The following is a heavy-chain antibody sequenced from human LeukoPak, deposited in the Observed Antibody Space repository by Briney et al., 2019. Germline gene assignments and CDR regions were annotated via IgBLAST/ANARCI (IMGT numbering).Heavy chain of an antibody. CDR2: IYYGGST. D-gene: IGHD3-16*01. CDR3: AAGGFSYYFDY. Sequence: SETLSLTCTVSGGSISSYYWSWIRQPPGKGLEWIGYIYYGGSTNYNPSLKSRVTISVDTSKNQFSLKLSSVTAADTAVYYCAAGGFSYYFDYWGQGTLVTVSS. CDR1: GGSISSYY. V-gene: IGHV4-59*08. J-gene: IGHJ4*02.